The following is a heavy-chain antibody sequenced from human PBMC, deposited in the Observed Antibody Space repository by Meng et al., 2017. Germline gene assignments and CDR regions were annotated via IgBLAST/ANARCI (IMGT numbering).Heavy chain of an antibody. J-gene: IGHJ4*02. D-gene: IGHD4-23*01. CDR2: INPNSGGT. CDR1: GYTFTGYY. Sequence: ASVKVSCKASGYTFTGYYIHWLRQAPGQGLEWMGRINPNSGGTNYAQKFQGRVTMTRDTSISTAYMELSRLRSDDPAVYYCARDFARRDYGGNRVSDYWGQGTLVTVSS. CDR3: ARDFARRDYGGNRVSDY. V-gene: IGHV1-2*06.